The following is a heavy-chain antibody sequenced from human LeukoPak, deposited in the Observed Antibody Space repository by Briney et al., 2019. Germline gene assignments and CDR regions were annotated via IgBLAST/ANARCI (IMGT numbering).Heavy chain of an antibody. V-gene: IGHV1-18*01. J-gene: IGHJ4*02. CDR3: ARASGGSYPYFDY. CDR2: ISAYNGNT. D-gene: IGHD2-15*01. Sequence: ASVKVSCKASGYTFTSYGISWVGQAPGQGLEWMGWISAYNGNTNYAQKLQGRVTMTRDTSTSTVYMELSSLRSEDTAVYYCARASGGSYPYFDYWGQGTLVTVSS. CDR1: GYTFTSYG.